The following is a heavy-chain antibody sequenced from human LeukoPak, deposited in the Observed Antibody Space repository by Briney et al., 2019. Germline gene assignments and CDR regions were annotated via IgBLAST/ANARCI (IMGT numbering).Heavy chain of an antibody. Sequence: SETLSLTCTVSGGSISSYYWSWIRQPPGKGLEWIGYIYYSGSTNYNPSLKGRVTISVDTFKNQFSLKLSSVTAADTAVYYCARVYYDILTGYYRESGYFDYWGQGTLVTVSS. CDR2: IYYSGST. J-gene: IGHJ4*02. V-gene: IGHV4-59*01. D-gene: IGHD3-9*01. CDR3: ARVYYDILTGYYRESGYFDY. CDR1: GGSISSYY.